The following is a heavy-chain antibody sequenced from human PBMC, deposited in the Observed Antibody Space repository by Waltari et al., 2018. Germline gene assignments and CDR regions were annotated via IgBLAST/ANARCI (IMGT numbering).Heavy chain of an antibody. D-gene: IGHD5-18*01. CDR2: IYYSGSP. CDR1: GGSISSSSYY. J-gene: IGHJ4*02. CDR3: ARHVEWSDTAFVDY. V-gene: IGHV4-39*01. Sequence: QLQLQESGPGLVKPSETLSLTCTVSGGSISSSSYYWGWIRQPPGKGLEWLGSIYYSGSPYYNPSLKRRGTISVDTSKNQFSLKLSSVTAADTAVYYCARHVEWSDTAFVDYWGQGTLVTVSS.